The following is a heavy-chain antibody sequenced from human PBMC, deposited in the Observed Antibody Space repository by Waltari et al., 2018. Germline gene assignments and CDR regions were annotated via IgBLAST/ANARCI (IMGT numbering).Heavy chain of an antibody. CDR2: IYTSGST. CDR1: GGSLRSGRYY. D-gene: IGHD6-19*01. CDR3: ARQKLAVAGLNWFDP. J-gene: IGHJ5*02. V-gene: IGHV4-61*02. Sequence: QVQLQESGPGLVKPSQTLSLTCPVPGGSLRSGRYYCSWIRQPAGKGLEWIGRIYTSGSTNYNPSLKSRVTISVDTSKNQFSLKLSSVTAADTAVYYCARQKLAVAGLNWFDPWGQGTLVTVSS.